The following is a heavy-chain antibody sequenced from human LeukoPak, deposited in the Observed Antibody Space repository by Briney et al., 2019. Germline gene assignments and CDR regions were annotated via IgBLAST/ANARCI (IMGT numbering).Heavy chain of an antibody. CDR2: IKQDGSEK. V-gene: IGHV3-7*01. J-gene: IGHJ4*02. CDR3: ARAQLGVSAGDY. CDR1: GFTFSSHW. D-gene: IGHD2-8*02. Sequence: PGGSLGLSCAASGFTFSSHWMSWVRQAPGKGLEWVANIKQDGSEKYYVDSVKGRFTISRDNAKISLYLQMNSLRAEDTAVYYCARAQLGVSAGDYWGQGTLVTVSS.